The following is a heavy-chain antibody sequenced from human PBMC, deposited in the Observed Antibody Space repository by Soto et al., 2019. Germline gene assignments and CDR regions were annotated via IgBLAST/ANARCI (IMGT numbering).Heavy chain of an antibody. D-gene: IGHD3-10*01. Sequence: EVQLVESGGGLVQPGGSLRLSCAASGFTFSSYCMHWVRQAPGKGLVWVSRIKSDGSSTNYAGSVKGRFTISRDNAKNTLYLQMNSLRAEDTAVYYCARDNGSGTYYTRYWGQGTLVTVSS. CDR1: GFTFSSYC. CDR2: IKSDGSST. J-gene: IGHJ4*02. V-gene: IGHV3-74*01. CDR3: ARDNGSGTYYTRY.